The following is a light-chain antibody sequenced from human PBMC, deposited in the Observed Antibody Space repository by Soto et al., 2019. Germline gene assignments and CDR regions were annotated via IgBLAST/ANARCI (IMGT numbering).Light chain of an antibody. CDR2: DAY. J-gene: IGKJ5*01. V-gene: IGKV3-11*01. CDR1: QSVSSY. CDR3: QQRSNWPPIT. Sequence: EIVLTQSPATLSLSPGERATLSCRASQSVSSYLAWYQQKPAEAPRLLIYDAYNRAAGIPARFSGSGSGTDFTLTISSLEPEDFAVYYCQQRSNWPPITFGQGTRLEIK.